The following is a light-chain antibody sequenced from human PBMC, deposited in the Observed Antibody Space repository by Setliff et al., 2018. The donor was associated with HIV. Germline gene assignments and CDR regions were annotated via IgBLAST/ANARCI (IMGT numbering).Light chain of an antibody. CDR2: GNS. V-gene: IGLV1-40*01. CDR3: QSYDSSVSGYV. Sequence: QSALAQPPPVSGAPGQRVTISCTGGSSNIGAGYDLHWYKQLPGTAPKPLIYGNSNRPSGVPDRFSGSKSGTSASLAITGLQAEYEADYYCQSYDSSVSGYVFGTGTKVTV. J-gene: IGLJ1*01. CDR1: SSNIGAGYD.